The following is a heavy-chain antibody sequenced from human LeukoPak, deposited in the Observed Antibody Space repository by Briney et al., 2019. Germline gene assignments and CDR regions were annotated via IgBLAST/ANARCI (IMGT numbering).Heavy chain of an antibody. CDR3: AREGHSSGYCGAFDI. D-gene: IGHD3-22*01. J-gene: IGHJ3*02. Sequence: GGSLRLSCEVSGITFSTSVMHWVRQGPGKGLEYVSGISDNGVGTYYASSVKGRFTISRDNSKNTLYLQMDSLKDEDMAMYYCAREGHSSGYCGAFDIWGPGTMVTVSS. V-gene: IGHV3-64*01. CDR1: GITFSTSV. CDR2: ISDNGVGT.